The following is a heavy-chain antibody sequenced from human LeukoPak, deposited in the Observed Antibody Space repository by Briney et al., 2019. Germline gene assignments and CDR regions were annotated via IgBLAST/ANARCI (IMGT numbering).Heavy chain of an antibody. CDR2: IYYSGST. V-gene: IGHV4-31*03. D-gene: IGHD6-19*01. J-gene: IGHJ4*02. Sequence: RASETLSLTCTVSGGSISSGGYYWSWIRQHPGKGLEWIGYIYYSGSTYCNPSLKSRVTISVDTSKNQFSLKLSSVTAADTAVYYCARGYSSGGNDYWGQGILVTVSS. CDR3: ARGYSSGGNDY. CDR1: GGSISSGGYY.